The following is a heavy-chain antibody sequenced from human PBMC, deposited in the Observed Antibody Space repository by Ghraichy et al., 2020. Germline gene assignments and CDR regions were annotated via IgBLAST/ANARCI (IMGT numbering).Heavy chain of an antibody. V-gene: IGHV4-34*01. CDR3: ARGAAAGTFNVTFDY. CDR2: INHSGST. D-gene: IGHD6-13*01. Sequence: SQTLSLTCAVYGGSFSGYYWSWIRQPPGKGLEWIGEINHSGSTNYNPSLKSRVTLSVDTSKNQFSLKLSSVTAADTAVYYCARGAAAGTFNVTFDYWGQGTLVTVSS. CDR1: GGSFSGYY. J-gene: IGHJ4*02.